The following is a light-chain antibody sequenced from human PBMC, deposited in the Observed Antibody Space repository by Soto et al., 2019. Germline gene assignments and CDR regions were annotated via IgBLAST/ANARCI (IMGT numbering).Light chain of an antibody. J-gene: IGKJ1*01. CDR3: QLRTNWPPTWT. CDR2: DAS. V-gene: IGKV3-11*01. CDR1: QSVSTY. Sequence: EIVLTQSPATLYLSPGERATLSCRASQSVSTYLAWYQQRPGQAPRLLVYDASNRATDIPARFSGSGSGTDFTLTISSLEPEDFAVYYCQLRTNWPPTWTFGQGTKVEIK.